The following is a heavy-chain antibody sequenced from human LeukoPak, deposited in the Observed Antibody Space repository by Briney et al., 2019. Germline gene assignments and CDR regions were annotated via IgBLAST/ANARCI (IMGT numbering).Heavy chain of an antibody. CDR3: ARYAPPTTVVTRFFDY. Sequence: GGSLRLSCAASGFTFSSHAMTWVRQAPGKGLEWVSVFGYGGGDIQYANSVKGRFTISRDNSKNTLYLQMNSLRAEDTAVYYCARYAPPTTVVTRFFDYWGQGTLVTVSS. D-gene: IGHD4-11*01. V-gene: IGHV3-23*01. CDR2: FGYGGGDI. CDR1: GFTFSSHA. J-gene: IGHJ4*02.